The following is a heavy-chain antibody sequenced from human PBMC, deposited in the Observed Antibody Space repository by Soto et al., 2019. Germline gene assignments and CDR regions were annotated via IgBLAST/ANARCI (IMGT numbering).Heavy chain of an antibody. CDR3: ELSPDRGGRTTFIY. CDR2: INWKSDI. CDR1: GFTFDDNA. V-gene: IGHV3-9*01. Sequence: GGSLRLSCAVSGFTFDDNAMHWVRQAPEKGLEWVSGINWKSDIGYADSVKGRFTISRDNAENSLYLQMNSLRAEDTALYYFELSPDRGGRTTFIYWGQGTQVTVSS. D-gene: IGHD3-16*01. J-gene: IGHJ4*02.